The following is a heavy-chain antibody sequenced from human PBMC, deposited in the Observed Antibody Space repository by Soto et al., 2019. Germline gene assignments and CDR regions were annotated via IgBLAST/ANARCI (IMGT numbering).Heavy chain of an antibody. CDR2: VSGLSDYI. V-gene: IGHV3-21*03. CDR3: ARAGYKFAPRDSRVGMDV. J-gene: IGHJ6*02. CDR1: GFTFSDYS. D-gene: IGHD5-18*01. Sequence: GGSLRLSCSTSGFTFSDYSMNWIRQAPGKGLEWVSSVSGLSDYIYYADSVKGRFTISRDNAEDSLYLQMNSLRAEDTGVYFCARAGYKFAPRDSRVGMDVWGQGTTVTVS.